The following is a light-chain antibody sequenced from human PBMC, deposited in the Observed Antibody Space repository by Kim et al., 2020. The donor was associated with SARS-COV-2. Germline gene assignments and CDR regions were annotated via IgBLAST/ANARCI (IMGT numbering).Light chain of an antibody. Sequence: SYELTQPPSVSVSPGQTARITCSGDALPKQYAYWYQQEPGQAPVLVIYKDSERPSGIPERFSGSSSGTTVTLTISGVQAEDEADYYCQSADSSGTYGHVVFGGGTQLTVL. CDR2: KDS. CDR1: ALPKQY. J-gene: IGLJ2*01. V-gene: IGLV3-25*03. CDR3: QSADSSGTYGHVV.